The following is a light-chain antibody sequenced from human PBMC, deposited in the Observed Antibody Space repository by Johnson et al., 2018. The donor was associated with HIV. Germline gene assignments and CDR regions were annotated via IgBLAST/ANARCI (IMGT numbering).Light chain of an antibody. CDR3: GTWDSSLSAFYV. V-gene: IGLV1-51*02. CDR2: ENN. Sequence: SVLTQPPSVSAAPGQKVTISCSGSSSNIGNNYVSWYQQVPGTAPKLLIYENNKRPSGIPDRFSGSRSGTSATLGITGLQTGDGADYYCGTWDSSLSAFYVFGTGTKVTVL. CDR1: SSNIGNNY. J-gene: IGLJ1*01.